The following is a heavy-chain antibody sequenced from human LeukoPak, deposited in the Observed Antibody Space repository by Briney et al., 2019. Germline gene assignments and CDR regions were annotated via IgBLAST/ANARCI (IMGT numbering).Heavy chain of an antibody. CDR2: IYHSGST. Sequence: SQALSLTCAVSGGSISSGGYSWSWIRQPPGKGLEWIGYIYHSGSTYYNPSLKSRVTISVDRSKNQFSLKLSSVTAADTAVYFCARGRMGIGARPGIYLFDPWGQGTLVNVSS. CDR1: GGSISSGGYS. V-gene: IGHV4-30-2*01. CDR3: ARGRMGIGARPGIYLFDP. J-gene: IGHJ5*02. D-gene: IGHD6-6*01.